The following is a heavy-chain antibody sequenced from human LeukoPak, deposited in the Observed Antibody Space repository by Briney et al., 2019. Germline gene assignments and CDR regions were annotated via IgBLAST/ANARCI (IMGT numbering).Heavy chain of an antibody. Sequence: SETLSLTCTVSGGSISSGGYYWSWIRQHPGKGLEWIGYIYYSGSTNYNPSLKSRVTISVDTSKNQFSLKLSSVTAADTAVYYCARRRKGYSPTMDVWGKGTTVTVSS. J-gene: IGHJ6*03. D-gene: IGHD5-18*01. V-gene: IGHV4-61*08. CDR2: IYYSGST. CDR1: GGSISSGGYY. CDR3: ARRRKGYSPTMDV.